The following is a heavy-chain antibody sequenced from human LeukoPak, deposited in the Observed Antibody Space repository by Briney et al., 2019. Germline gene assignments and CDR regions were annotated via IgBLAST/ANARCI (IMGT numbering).Heavy chain of an antibody. CDR1: GFTFSSDV. Sequence: GGSLRLSCAGSGFTFSSDVGSWVRQAPGKGLEWVSAISGSGGSTYYADSVKGRFTISRDNSNNTLYLQMNSLRAEDTAVYYCAKDLGEWELYDYYSDYWGQGTLVTVSS. V-gene: IGHV3-23*01. CDR3: AKDLGEWELYDYYSDY. D-gene: IGHD1-26*01. CDR2: ISGSGGST. J-gene: IGHJ4*02.